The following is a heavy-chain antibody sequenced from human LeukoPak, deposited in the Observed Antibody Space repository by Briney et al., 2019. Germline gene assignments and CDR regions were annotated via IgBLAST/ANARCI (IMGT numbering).Heavy chain of an antibody. CDR1: GGSISSYY. V-gene: IGHV4-59*08. J-gene: IGHJ6*02. CDR2: IYYSGST. Sequence: SETLSLTCTVSGGSISSYYWSWIRQPPGKGLEWVGYIYYSGSTNYNPSLKSRVTISVDTSKNQFSLKLSSVTAADTAVYYCARHQTLKSYYYGMDVWGQGTTVTVSS. CDR3: ARHQTLKSYYYGMDV.